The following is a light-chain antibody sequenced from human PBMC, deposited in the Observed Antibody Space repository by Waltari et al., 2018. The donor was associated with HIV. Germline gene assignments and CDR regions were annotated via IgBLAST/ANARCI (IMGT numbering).Light chain of an antibody. CDR2: EVT. CDR3: SSFADRDGFYVL. J-gene: IGLJ2*01. V-gene: IGLV2-8*01. CDR1: NSHLGSYHY. Sequence: QSALTQPPSASGSPGQSVTLSCTGPNSHLGSYHYVSWYQLHPGKAPKLVISEVTKRPSGVSDRFSGSKSANTAFLTVSGLQAEDEADYYCSSFADRDGFYVLFGGGTRLTVL.